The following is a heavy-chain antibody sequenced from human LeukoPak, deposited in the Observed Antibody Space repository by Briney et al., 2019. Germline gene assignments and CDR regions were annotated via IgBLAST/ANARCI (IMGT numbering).Heavy chain of an antibody. CDR2: MNPNSGNT. CDR1: GGTFSNYA. J-gene: IGHJ6*02. Sequence: GASVKVSCKASGGTFSNYAISWVRQAPGQGLEWMGWMNPNSGNTGYAQKFQGRVTMTRNTSISTAYMELSSLRSEDTAVYYCARGAPYDFWSGYYPLYYYYYYGMDVWGQGTTVTVSS. CDR3: ARGAPYDFWSGYYPLYYYYYYGMDV. V-gene: IGHV1-8*02. D-gene: IGHD3-3*01.